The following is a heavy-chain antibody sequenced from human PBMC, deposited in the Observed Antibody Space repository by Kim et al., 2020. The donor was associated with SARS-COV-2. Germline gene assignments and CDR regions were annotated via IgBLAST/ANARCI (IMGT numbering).Heavy chain of an antibody. J-gene: IGHJ6*02. CDR2: IYYSGST. CDR1: GGSISSYY. Sequence: SETLSLTCTVSGGSISSYYWSWIRQPPGKGLEWIGYIYYSGSTNYNPSLKSRVTISVDTSKNQFSLKLSSVTAADTAVYYCARDSSPLAYGMDVWGQGTTVTVSS. CDR3: ARDSSPLAYGMDV. V-gene: IGHV4-59*01.